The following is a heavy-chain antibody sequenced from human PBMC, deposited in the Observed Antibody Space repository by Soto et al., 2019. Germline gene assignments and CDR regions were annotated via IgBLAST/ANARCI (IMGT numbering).Heavy chain of an antibody. Sequence: GGSLRLSCAASGFTFSSYGMHWVRQAPGKGLEWVAVIWYDGSNKYYADSVKGRFTISRDNSKNTLYLQMNSLRAEDTAVYYCARDRRPRDAFDIWGQGTMVTVSS. CDR2: IWYDGSNK. CDR3: ARDRRPRDAFDI. V-gene: IGHV3-33*01. J-gene: IGHJ3*02. CDR1: GFTFSSYG.